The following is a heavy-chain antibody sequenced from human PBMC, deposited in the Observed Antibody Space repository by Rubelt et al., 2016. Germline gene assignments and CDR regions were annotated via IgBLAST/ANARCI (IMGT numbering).Heavy chain of an antibody. V-gene: IGHV4-59*01. Sequence: QVQLQEPGPGLVKPSETLSLTCTVSGGSISSYYWSWIRQPPGKGLEWIGYIYYSGSTNYNPPLTGRVTRSVDTSKNQVSLKLSSVTAADTAVYYCARDRYFHYYYGMDVWGQGTTVTVSS. D-gene: IGHD3-16*02. CDR3: ARDRYFHYYYGMDV. CDR2: IYYSGST. CDR1: GGSISSYY. J-gene: IGHJ6*02.